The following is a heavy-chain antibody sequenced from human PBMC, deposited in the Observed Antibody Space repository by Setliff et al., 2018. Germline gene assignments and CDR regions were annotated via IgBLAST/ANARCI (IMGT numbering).Heavy chain of an antibody. CDR3: ARTFTGRYFDL. CDR2: VYYSGTT. V-gene: IGHV4-38-2*02. J-gene: IGHJ2*01. Sequence: LSLTCTVSDFSVGSVYYWGWIRLSPGKGLEWIASVYYSGTTYYNPSLESRVTMSVDTSKNQFSLNLSSVSAADTAVYYCARTFTGRYFDLWGRGTLVTVSS. CDR1: DFSVGSVYY.